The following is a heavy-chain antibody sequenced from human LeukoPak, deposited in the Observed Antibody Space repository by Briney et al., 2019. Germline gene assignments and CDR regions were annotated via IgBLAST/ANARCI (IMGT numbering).Heavy chain of an antibody. CDR3: AKNPRRDGSPGSD. Sequence: QTGGSLRLSCAASGFTFSTSGLGWVRQAPGKGLEWLSYITSSTKTLYMDSVQGRFTISRDNSKNTLYVQMNSLRAEDTAVYYCAKNPRRDGSPGSDWGQGTLVTVSS. V-gene: IGHV3-48*01. J-gene: IGHJ4*02. CDR1: GFTFSTSG. CDR2: ITSSTKTL. D-gene: IGHD5-24*01.